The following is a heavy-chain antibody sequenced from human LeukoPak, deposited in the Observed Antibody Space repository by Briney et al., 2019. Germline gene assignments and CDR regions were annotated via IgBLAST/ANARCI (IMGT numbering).Heavy chain of an antibody. V-gene: IGHV3-66*04. J-gene: IGHJ4*02. Sequence: GGSLRLSCAASGFTVSSNYMSWVRQAPGKGLEWVSVIYSGGSTYYADSVKGRFTISRDNAKNSLYLQMNSLRAEDTAVYYCARQYTYAYEEFDYWGQGTLVTVSS. CDR1: GFTVSSNY. CDR3: ARQYTYAYEEFDY. CDR2: IYSGGST. D-gene: IGHD5-18*01.